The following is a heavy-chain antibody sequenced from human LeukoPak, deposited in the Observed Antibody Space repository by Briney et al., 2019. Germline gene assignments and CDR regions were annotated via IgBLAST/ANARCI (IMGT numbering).Heavy chain of an antibody. V-gene: IGHV4-4*02. D-gene: IGHD3-9*01. Sequence: SETLSLTCAVSGGSISSSNWWSWVRQPPGKGLEWIGEIYHSGSTNYNPSLKSRVTISVDRSKNQFSLKLSSVTAADTAVHYCARVNYDILTGQGGWFDPWGQGTLVTVSS. CDR1: GGSISSSNW. CDR2: IYHSGST. CDR3: ARVNYDILTGQGGWFDP. J-gene: IGHJ5*02.